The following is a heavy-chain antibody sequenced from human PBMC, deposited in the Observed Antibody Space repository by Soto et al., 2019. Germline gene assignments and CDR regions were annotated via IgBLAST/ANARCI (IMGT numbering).Heavy chain of an antibody. CDR2: ISYDGSNK. V-gene: IGHV3-30*18. D-gene: IGHD3-22*01. CDR3: AKDYYDSSGYFKANKYDAFDI. Sequence: GGSLRLSCAASGFTFSSYGMHWVRQAPGKGLEWVAVISYDGSNKYYADSVKGRFTISRDNSKNTLYLQMNSLRAEDTAVYYCAKDYYDSSGYFKANKYDAFDIWGQGTMVTVSS. J-gene: IGHJ3*02. CDR1: GFTFSSYG.